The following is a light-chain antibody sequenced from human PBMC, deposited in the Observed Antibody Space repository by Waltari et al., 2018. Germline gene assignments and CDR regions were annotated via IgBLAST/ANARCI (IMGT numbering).Light chain of an antibody. CDR1: QSVSSIS. Sequence: ERATLSCRASQSVSSISLTWYQQKPGQAPRLLIYGASTRATGIPDRFSGSGSGTDFTLTISRLEPEDFAVYYCQQYDGIVLTFGGGTKVEI. CDR3: QQYDGIVLT. CDR2: GAS. V-gene: IGKV3-20*01. J-gene: IGKJ4*01.